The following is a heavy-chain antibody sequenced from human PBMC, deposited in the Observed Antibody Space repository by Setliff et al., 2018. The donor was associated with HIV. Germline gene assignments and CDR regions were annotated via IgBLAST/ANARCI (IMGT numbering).Heavy chain of an antibody. CDR2: LYYSGSI. V-gene: IGHV4-61*08. J-gene: IGHJ4*02. CDR3: ARGLRTSLVFFDS. CDR1: AASVGTGAYY. D-gene: IGHD2-8*01. Sequence: PSDTLSLTCNVSAASVGTGAYYWSWIRQSPGKGLEWLGYLYYSGSIDYNPSLKTRVSISIDMSKNQFSLKMSSVTAADTAVYFCARGLRTSLVFFDSWGQGILVTVSS.